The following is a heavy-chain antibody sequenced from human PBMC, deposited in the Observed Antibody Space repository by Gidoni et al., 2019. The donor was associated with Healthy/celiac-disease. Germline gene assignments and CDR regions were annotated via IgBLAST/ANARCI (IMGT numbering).Heavy chain of an antibody. CDR3: AKAGPSSSSVYWYFDL. CDR2: ISGSGGST. Sequence: EVQLVESGGGLVQPGGSLRLSCAASGFTFSSSAMSWVRQAPGKGLEWVSAISGSGGSTYYADSVKGRFTISRDNSKNTLYLQMNSLRAEDTAVYYCAKAGPSSSSVYWYFDLWGRGTLVTVSS. CDR1: GFTFSSSA. J-gene: IGHJ2*01. D-gene: IGHD6-6*01. V-gene: IGHV3-23*04.